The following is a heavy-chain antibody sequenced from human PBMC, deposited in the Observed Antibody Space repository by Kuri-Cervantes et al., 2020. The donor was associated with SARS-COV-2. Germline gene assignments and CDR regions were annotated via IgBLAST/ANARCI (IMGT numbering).Heavy chain of an antibody. Sequence: GSLRLSCTLSGGSISGYYWGWIRQSAGKGLEFIGRVYSSGGTNYNPSLESRVTMSIDTAKNQVSLRLTSVTAADTAVYYCARGILGDDSVHYGMDVWGQGTSVTVSS. D-gene: IGHD3-16*01. V-gene: IGHV4-4*07. CDR1: GGSISGYY. CDR2: VYSSGGT. J-gene: IGHJ6*02. CDR3: ARGILGDDSVHYGMDV.